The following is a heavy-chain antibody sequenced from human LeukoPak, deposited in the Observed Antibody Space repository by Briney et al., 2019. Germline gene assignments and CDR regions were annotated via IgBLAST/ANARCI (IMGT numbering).Heavy chain of an antibody. Sequence: GGSLRLSCAASGFTFSSDAMSWVRQIPGKGLEWVSAISGSGGSTYYADSVKGRFSISRDNSKDTLYLQLNSLRAEDTAVYYCAKEKVGYCSSTSCFDGYDYWGQGTLVTVSS. CDR1: GFTFSSDA. CDR2: ISGSGGST. CDR3: AKEKVGYCSSTSCFDGYDY. J-gene: IGHJ4*02. V-gene: IGHV3-23*01. D-gene: IGHD2-2*01.